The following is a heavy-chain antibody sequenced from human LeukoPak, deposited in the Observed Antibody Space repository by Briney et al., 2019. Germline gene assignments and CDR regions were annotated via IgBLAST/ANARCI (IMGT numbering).Heavy chain of an antibody. CDR2: IIPILGIA. D-gene: IGHD3-10*01. V-gene: IGHV1-69*04. Sequence: GASVKVSCKASGYTFTSYGISWVRQAPGQGLEWMGRIIPILGIANYAQKFQGRVTITADKSTSTAYMELSSLRSEDTAVYYCALASGSYFPYWGQGTLVTVSS. CDR3: ALASGSYFPY. J-gene: IGHJ4*02. CDR1: GYTFTSYG.